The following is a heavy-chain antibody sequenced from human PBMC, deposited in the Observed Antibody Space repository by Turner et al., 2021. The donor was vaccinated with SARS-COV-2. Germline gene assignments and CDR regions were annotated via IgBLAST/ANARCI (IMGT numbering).Heavy chain of an antibody. D-gene: IGHD3-22*01. J-gene: IGHJ4*02. Sequence: QVQLVESGGCVVQPGRSLRLSCTASGFTFSRYGMHWVRQAQGKGLEWVAIISYDGSDKYYADSVKGRFTISRDNSKNTLYLQMNSLRAEDTAVYYCAKGGWYYDSSAADYWGQGTLVTVSS. V-gene: IGHV3-30*18. CDR1: GFTFSRYG. CDR2: ISYDGSDK. CDR3: AKGGWYYDSSAADY.